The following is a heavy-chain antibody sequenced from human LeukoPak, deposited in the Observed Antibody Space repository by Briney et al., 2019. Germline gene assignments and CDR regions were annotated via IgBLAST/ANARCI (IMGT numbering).Heavy chain of an antibody. J-gene: IGHJ6*02. CDR3: ARGPYRLNYDFWSGYYWNYYYYGMDV. CDR2: ISYDGSNK. CDR1: GFTFSSYA. D-gene: IGHD3-3*01. V-gene: IGHV3-30-3*01. Sequence: QPGGSLRLSCAASGFTFSSYAMHWVRQAPGKGLEWVAVISYDGSNKYYADSVKGRFTISRDNSKNTLYLQMNSLRAEDTAVYYCARGPYRLNYDFWSGYYWNYYYYGMDVWGQGTTVTVSS.